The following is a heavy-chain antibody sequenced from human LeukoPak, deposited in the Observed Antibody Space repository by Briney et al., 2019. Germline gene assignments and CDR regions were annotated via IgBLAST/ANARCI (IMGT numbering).Heavy chain of an antibody. CDR3: ATSSSWYGNWFDP. Sequence: PSVTLSLTCAVYGGSFSGYYWSWIRQPPGKGLEWIGEINHSGSTNYNPSLKSRVTISVDTSKNQFSLKLSSVTAADTAVYYCATSSSWYGNWFDPWGQGTLVTVSS. J-gene: IGHJ5*02. CDR1: GGSFSGYY. V-gene: IGHV4-34*01. D-gene: IGHD6-13*01. CDR2: INHSGST.